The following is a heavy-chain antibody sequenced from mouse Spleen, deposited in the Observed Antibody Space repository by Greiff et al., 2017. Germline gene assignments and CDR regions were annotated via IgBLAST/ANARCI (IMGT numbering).Heavy chain of an antibody. CDR1: GFSLTSYG. V-gene: IGHV2-2*01. D-gene: IGHD1-1*01. CDR3: ARNNYDGSSYAMDY. CDR2: IWSGGST. Sequence: VQGVESGPGLVQPSQSLSITCTVSGFSLTSYGVHWVRQSPGKGLEWLGVIWSGGSTDYNAAFISRLSISKDNSKSQVFFKMNSLQADDTAIYYCARNNYDGSSYAMDYWGQGTSVTVSS. J-gene: IGHJ4*01.